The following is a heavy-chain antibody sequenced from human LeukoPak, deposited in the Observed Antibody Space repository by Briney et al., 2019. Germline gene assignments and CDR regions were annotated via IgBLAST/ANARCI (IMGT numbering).Heavy chain of an antibody. D-gene: IGHD3-22*01. V-gene: IGHV4-59*01. CDR1: GGSISSYY. CDR3: ARVGGITMIVVIIGDAFDI. J-gene: IGHJ3*02. CDR2: IYYSGST. Sequence: PSETLSLTCTVSGGSISSYYWSWIRQPPGKGLEWIGYIYYSGSTNYNPSLKSRVTISVDTSKNQFSLKLSSVTAADTAVYYCARVGGITMIVVIIGDAFDIWGQGTMVTVSS.